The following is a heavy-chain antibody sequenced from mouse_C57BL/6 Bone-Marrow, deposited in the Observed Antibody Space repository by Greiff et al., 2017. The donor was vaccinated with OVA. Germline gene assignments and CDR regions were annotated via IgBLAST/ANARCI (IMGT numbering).Heavy chain of an antibody. CDR1: GFTFSDYG. CDR2: ISSGSSTI. J-gene: IGHJ2*01. V-gene: IGHV5-17*01. Sequence: EVQGVESGGGLVKPGGSLKLSCAASGFTFSDYGIHWVRQAPEKGLEWVAYISSGSSTIYYADTVKGRFTISRDNAKNTLFLQMTSLRSEDTAMYYCARGDWGVGYWGQGTTLTVSS. D-gene: IGHD4-1*01. CDR3: ARGDWGVGY.